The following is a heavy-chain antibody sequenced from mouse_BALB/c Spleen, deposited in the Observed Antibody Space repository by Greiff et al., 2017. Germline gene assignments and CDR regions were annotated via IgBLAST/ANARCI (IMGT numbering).Heavy chain of an antibody. J-gene: IGHJ2*01. CDR2: ISSGSSTI. D-gene: IGHD2-4*01. CDR1: GFTFSSFG. V-gene: IGHV5-17*02. CDR3: ARSTMITTYYFDY. Sequence: EGQRVESGGGLVQPGGSRKLSCAASGFTFSSFGMHWVRQAPEKGLEWVAYISSGSSTIYYADTVKGRFTISRDNPKNTLFLQMTSLRSEDTAMYYCARSTMITTYYFDYWGQGTTLTVSS.